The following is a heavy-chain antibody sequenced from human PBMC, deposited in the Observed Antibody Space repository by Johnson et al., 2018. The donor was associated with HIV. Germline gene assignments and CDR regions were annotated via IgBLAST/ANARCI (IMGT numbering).Heavy chain of an antibody. CDR2: IRYDGTNK. V-gene: IGHV3-30*02. CDR3: AKGKQLSQDAFDI. J-gene: IGHJ3*02. Sequence: VQVVESGGGVVQPGRSLRLSCAASGFTFSTYGMHWVRQAPGKGLEWVAFIRYDGTNKYYADSVKGRFTISRDNSKNTLYVQMNRLRAEDTAVYYCAKGKQLSQDAFDIWGQGTMVTVSS. D-gene: IGHD6-13*01. CDR1: GFTFSTYG.